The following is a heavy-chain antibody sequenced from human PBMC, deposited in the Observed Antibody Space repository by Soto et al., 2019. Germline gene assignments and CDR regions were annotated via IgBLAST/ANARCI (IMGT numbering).Heavy chain of an antibody. V-gene: IGHV4-30-4*01. Sequence: PSETLSLTCTVSGGSISSGDYYWSWIRQPPGKGLEWIGYIYYSGSTYYNPSLKSRVTISVDTSKNQFSLKLSSVTAADTAVYYCAGERWLQDYNWFDPWGQGTLVTVSS. J-gene: IGHJ5*02. CDR3: AGERWLQDYNWFDP. CDR1: GGSISSGDYY. CDR2: IYYSGST. D-gene: IGHD5-12*01.